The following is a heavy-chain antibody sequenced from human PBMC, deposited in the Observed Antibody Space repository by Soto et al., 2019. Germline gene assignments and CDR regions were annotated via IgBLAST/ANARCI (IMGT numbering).Heavy chain of an antibody. CDR1: GFTFSSYA. Sequence: EVQLLESGGGLVQPGGSLRLSCAASGFTFSSYAMSWVRQAPGKGLEWVSAISGSGGSTYYADSVKGRFTISRDNSKNTLYLQMNSLRAEDTAVYYCAKDRVARPYSSSTFDYWGQGPLVTVSS. CDR2: ISGSGGST. D-gene: IGHD6-6*01. V-gene: IGHV3-23*01. J-gene: IGHJ4*02. CDR3: AKDRVARPYSSSTFDY.